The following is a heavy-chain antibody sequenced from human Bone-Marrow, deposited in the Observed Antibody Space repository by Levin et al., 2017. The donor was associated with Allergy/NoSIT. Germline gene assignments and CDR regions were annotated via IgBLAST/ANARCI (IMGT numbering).Heavy chain of an antibody. CDR3: ARGYKYSWYYFDS. J-gene: IGHJ4*02. CDR1: GGSVTSDSHY. Sequence: SETLSLTCSVSGGSVTSDSHYWSWVRQSPGGGLEWIAYIYHNGKTEYNPSLESRVTISADPSKNEVSLKLRSVTAADTAMYYCARGYKYSWYYFDSWGQGAQVTVSS. D-gene: IGHD1-1*01. CDR2: IYHNGKT. V-gene: IGHV4-61*01.